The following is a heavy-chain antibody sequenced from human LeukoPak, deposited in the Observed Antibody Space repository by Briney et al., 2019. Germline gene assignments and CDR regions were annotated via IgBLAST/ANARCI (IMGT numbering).Heavy chain of an antibody. CDR2: IKQDGSEK. CDR1: GFMFSTFW. Sequence: GGSLRLSCAASGFMFSTFWMNWVRQAPGKGLEWVANIKQDGSEKYYVDSVKGRFTISRDNAKNSLYLQMNSLRAEDTAAYYCAGGSGWVFDSWGQGTLVTVSS. CDR3: AGGSGWVFDS. J-gene: IGHJ4*02. D-gene: IGHD6-19*01. V-gene: IGHV3-7*01.